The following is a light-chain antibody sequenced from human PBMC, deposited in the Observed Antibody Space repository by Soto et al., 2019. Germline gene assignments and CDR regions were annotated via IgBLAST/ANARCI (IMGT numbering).Light chain of an antibody. V-gene: IGKV2-28*01. J-gene: IGKJ1*01. CDR1: QSLLHSNGYNF. CDR2: MCS. Sequence: DIVMTQSPLSLPATPGEPASISCRSSQSLLHSNGYNFLDWYVQKPGQSPQLLIYMCSNRASGVPDRFSGSGSGTDFTLKISRVEAEDVGVYYCMQALQTPRTFGQGTKVEIK. CDR3: MQALQTPRT.